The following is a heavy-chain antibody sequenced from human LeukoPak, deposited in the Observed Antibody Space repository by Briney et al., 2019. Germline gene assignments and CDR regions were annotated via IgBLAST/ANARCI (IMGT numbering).Heavy chain of an antibody. D-gene: IGHD3-22*01. J-gene: IGHJ4*02. CDR3: ARDWGYFDSRGYCDY. V-gene: IGHV1-2*02. CDR2: INTNSGGT. Sequence: ASVKVSCKASGYSFTGYYMHWVRQAPGQGLEWMGWINTNSGGTNYAQKFQGRVTMTRDTSISTAYMELSRLRPDDTAVYYCARDWGYFDSRGYCDYWGQGPLVTVSS. CDR1: GYSFTGYY.